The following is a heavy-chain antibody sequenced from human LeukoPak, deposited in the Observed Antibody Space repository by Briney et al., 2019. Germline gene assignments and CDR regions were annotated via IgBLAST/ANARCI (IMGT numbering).Heavy chain of an antibody. Sequence: GGSLRLSCAASGFTFSSYAISWVRQAPGKGLEWVSAISGSGGSTYYADSVKGRFTISRDNSKNTLYLQMNSLRAEDTAVYYCAKGRMSAYYFDYWGQGTLVTVSS. V-gene: IGHV3-23*01. CDR1: GFTFSSYA. CDR2: ISGSGGST. CDR3: AKGRMSAYYFDY. D-gene: IGHD2-15*01. J-gene: IGHJ4*02.